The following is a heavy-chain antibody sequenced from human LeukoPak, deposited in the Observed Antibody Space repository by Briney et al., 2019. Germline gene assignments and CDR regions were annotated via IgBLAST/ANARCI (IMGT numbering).Heavy chain of an antibody. V-gene: IGHV1-69*13. Sequence: GASVKVSCKASGGTFSSYAISWVRQAPGQGLEWMGGIIPIFGTANYAQKFQGRVTITADESTSTAYMELSSLRSEDTAVYYCARDRPVALRYFDWFHPAENNWFDPWGQGTLVTVSS. CDR1: GGTFSSYA. CDR2: IIPIFGTA. D-gene: IGHD3-9*01. CDR3: ARDRPVALRYFDWFHPAENNWFDP. J-gene: IGHJ5*02.